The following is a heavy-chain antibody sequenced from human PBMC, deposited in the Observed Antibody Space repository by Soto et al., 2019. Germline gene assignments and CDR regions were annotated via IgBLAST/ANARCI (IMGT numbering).Heavy chain of an antibody. Sequence: QVQLVQSGAEVKKPGSSVKVSCKASGGTFSSYAISWVRQAPGQGLEWMGGIIPIFGTANYAQKFQGRVTXXAXEXXSTAYMELSSLRSEDTAVYYCARDGYSYGFNWFDPWGQGTLVTVSS. D-gene: IGHD5-18*01. CDR2: IIPIFGTA. J-gene: IGHJ5*02. V-gene: IGHV1-69*12. CDR3: ARDGYSYGFNWFDP. CDR1: GGTFSSYA.